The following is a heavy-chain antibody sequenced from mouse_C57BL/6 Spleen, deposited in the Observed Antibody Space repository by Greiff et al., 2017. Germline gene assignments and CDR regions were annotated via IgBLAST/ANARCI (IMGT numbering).Heavy chain of an antibody. CDR2: IDPSDSYT. D-gene: IGHD2-1*01. CDR1: GYTFTSYW. J-gene: IGHJ2*01. Sequence: QVQLQQSGAELVKPGASVKLSCKASGYTFTSYWMQWVKQRPGQGLEWIGEIDPSDSYTNYNQKFKGKATLTVDTSSSTAYMQLSSLTSEDSAVYYCARSSYGTTDYGGQGTTLTVSS. CDR3: ARSSYGTTDY. V-gene: IGHV1-50*01.